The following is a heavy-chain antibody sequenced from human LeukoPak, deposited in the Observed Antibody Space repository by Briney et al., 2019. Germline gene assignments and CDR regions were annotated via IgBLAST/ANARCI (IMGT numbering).Heavy chain of an antibody. J-gene: IGHJ6*02. Sequence: PSETLSLTCTVSGGSISSYYWSWIRQPPGKGLEWIGYICYSGSTNYNPSLKSRVTISVDTSKNQFSLKLSSVTAADTAVYYCARGGWLLPYYYGMDVWGQGTTVTVSS. D-gene: IGHD2-21*01. CDR1: GGSISSYY. V-gene: IGHV4-59*12. CDR3: ARGGWLLPYYYGMDV. CDR2: ICYSGST.